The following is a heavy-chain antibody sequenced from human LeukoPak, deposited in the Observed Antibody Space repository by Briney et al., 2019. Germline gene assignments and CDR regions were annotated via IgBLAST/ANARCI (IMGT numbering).Heavy chain of an antibody. CDR2: IYYDGST. CDR3: TRDSQLEWFYS. Sequence: PSETLSLTCSVSGGSISRSSDYWGWIRQSPGEGLEWIGTIYYDGSTYYNPSLKSRVTISMDTSKNQFSLNLSSVTAADTAVYYCTRDSQLEWFYSWGQGTLVTVSS. J-gene: IGHJ5*01. D-gene: IGHD3-10*01. V-gene: IGHV4-39*07. CDR1: GGSISRSSDY.